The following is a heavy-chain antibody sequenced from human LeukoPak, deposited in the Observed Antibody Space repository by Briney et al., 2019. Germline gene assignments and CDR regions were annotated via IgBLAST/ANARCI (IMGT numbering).Heavy chain of an antibody. CDR3: ARMGYYDGSGFSDY. CDR1: GFTFSDYA. D-gene: IGHD3-22*01. CDR2: ISTRSTYI. J-gene: IGHJ4*02. V-gene: IGHV3-21*01. Sequence: GGSLRLSCAASGFTFSDYAMSWVRQAPGKGLEWVSAISTRSTYIFYADSVKGRFTISRDNAKNSLYLQLNSLRAEDTAVYYCARMGYYDGSGFSDYWDQGTLVTVSS.